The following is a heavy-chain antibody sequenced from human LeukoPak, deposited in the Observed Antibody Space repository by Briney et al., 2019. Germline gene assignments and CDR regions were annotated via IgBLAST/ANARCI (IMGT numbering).Heavy chain of an antibody. J-gene: IGHJ6*03. V-gene: IGHV1-2*06. D-gene: IGHD3-22*01. CDR3: ARAISNFYDSSGYQDNYYYMDV. CDR2: INPNSGGT. Sequence: ASVKVSCKASGYTFTGYCMHWVRQAPGQGLEWMGRINPNSGGTNYAQKFQGRVTMTRDTSISTAYMELSRLRSDDTAVYYCARAISNFYDSSGYQDNYYYMDVWGKGTTVTVSS. CDR1: GYTFTGYC.